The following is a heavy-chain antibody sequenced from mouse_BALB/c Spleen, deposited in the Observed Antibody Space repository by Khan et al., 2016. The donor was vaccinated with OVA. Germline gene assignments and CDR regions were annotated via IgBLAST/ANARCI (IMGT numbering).Heavy chain of an antibody. CDR3: VYRGLQGGFDY. V-gene: IGHV1-4*01. CDR1: GYTFTNYL. D-gene: IGHD2-1*01. J-gene: IGHJ2*01. CDR2: INPSIGDT. Sequence: QVQLNQSGAELARPGASVKMSCKASGYTFTNYLILWIKQRPGQGLEWIGFINPSIGDTDNNQNFNDKATLTADKSSRTSYMQLSSLTSEDSAVLYCVYRGLQGGFDYWGQGTPVTVSS.